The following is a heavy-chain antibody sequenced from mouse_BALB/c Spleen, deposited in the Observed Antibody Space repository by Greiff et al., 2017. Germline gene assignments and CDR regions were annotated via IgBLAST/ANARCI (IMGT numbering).Heavy chain of an antibody. V-gene: IGHV1-81*01. J-gene: IGHJ2*01. CDR2: IYPGSGST. CDR3: ARHYFDY. CDR1: GYTFTDYV. Sequence: QVQLQQSGPELVKPGASVKMSCKASGYTFTDYVISWVKQRTGQGLEWIGEIYPGSGSTYYNEKFKGKATLTADKSSNTAYMQLSSLTSEDSAVYFCARHYFDYWGQGTTLTVSS.